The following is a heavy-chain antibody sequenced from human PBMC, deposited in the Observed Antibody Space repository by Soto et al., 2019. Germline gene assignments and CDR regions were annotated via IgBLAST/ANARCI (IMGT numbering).Heavy chain of an antibody. CDR2: ISSSGSSI. Sequence: PGGSLRLSCAGSGFSLSDYYMSWMRQAPGKGLEWLSYISSSGSSIYYADSVRGRFTISRDNAKNSMYLQMNGLRAEDTAMYYCATDRVTLPGTFGYWGQGTLVTVSS. CDR1: GFSLSDYY. CDR3: ATDRVTLPGTFGY. D-gene: IGHD6-13*01. J-gene: IGHJ4*02. V-gene: IGHV3-11*01.